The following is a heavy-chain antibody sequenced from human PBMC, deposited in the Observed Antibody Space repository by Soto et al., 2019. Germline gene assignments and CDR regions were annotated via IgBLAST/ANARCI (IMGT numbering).Heavy chain of an antibody. V-gene: IGHV1-2*04. D-gene: IGHD2-8*01. J-gene: IGHJ6*02. CDR2: INPNSGGT. Sequence: ASVKVSCKASGYTFTGYYMHWVRQAPGQGLEWMGWINPNSGGTNYAQKFQGWVTMTRDTSISTAYMELSGLRSDDTAVYYCARDLHNCTNGVCYTGYYYGMDVWGQGTTVTVSS. CDR3: ARDLHNCTNGVCYTGYYYGMDV. CDR1: GYTFTGYY.